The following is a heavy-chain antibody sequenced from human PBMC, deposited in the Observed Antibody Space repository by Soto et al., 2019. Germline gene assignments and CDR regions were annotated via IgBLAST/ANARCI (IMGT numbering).Heavy chain of an antibody. D-gene: IGHD2-21*02. Sequence: QVQLVQSGAEVKKPGASVKVSCKASGYTFTNYDINWVLQATGQGLEWMGWMNPNSGNTGYAQKFQGRVTMSRNTSISTAYMELSSLRSEDTAVYYCARRRKSDGYTWFDPWGQGTLVTVSS. CDR2: MNPNSGNT. J-gene: IGHJ5*02. CDR1: GYTFTNYD. CDR3: ARRRKSDGYTWFDP. V-gene: IGHV1-8*01.